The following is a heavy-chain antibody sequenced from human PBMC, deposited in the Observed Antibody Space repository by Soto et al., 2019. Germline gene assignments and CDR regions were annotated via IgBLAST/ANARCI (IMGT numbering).Heavy chain of an antibody. J-gene: IGHJ6*02. CDR2: IENGAAT. V-gene: IGHV3-53*01. CDR1: VFSVSSNY. Sequence: GGSLRLSCGASVFSVSSNYMNWVRQAPGKGLEWVSLIENGAATHYADPVKVRFIISRDNSRNTLYLQMNSLRDEDTAVSYCARGQLFFYDYYRMEVWGQGTTVTVSS. D-gene: IGHD5-18*01. CDR3: ARGQLFFYDYYRMEV.